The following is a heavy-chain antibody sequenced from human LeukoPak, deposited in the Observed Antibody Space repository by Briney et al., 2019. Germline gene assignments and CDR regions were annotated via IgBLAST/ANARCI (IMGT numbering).Heavy chain of an antibody. V-gene: IGHV3-73*01. J-gene: IGHJ4*02. CDR1: GFTFSGSA. D-gene: IGHD2-2*01. CDR3: STASTATLDC. CDR2: IRSKTDNYAT. Sequence: GGSLRLSCATSGFTFSGSAMHWVRQASGRGLEWVGRIRSKTDNYATAYAASVKGRFIISRDDSKNTAYLQMNSLKIGDTAVYYCSTASTATLDCWGQGTLVTVSS.